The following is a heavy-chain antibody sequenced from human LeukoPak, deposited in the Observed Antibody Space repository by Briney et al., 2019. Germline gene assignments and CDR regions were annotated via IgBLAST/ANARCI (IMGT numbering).Heavy chain of an antibody. CDR2: INHSGST. CDR3: ARGGYSRIDY. CDR1: GGSISSSNW. Sequence: PSETLSLTCAVSGGSISSSNWWSWVRQPPGKGLEWIGEINHSGSTNYNPSLKSRVTISVDTSKNQFSLKLSSVTAADTAVYYCARGGYSRIDYWGQGTLVTVSS. D-gene: IGHD6-13*01. J-gene: IGHJ4*02. V-gene: IGHV4-4*02.